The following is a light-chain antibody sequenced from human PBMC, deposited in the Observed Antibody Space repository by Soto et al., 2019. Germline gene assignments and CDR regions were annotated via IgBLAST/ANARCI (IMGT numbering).Light chain of an antibody. CDR3: QRYRDLPQT. CDR2: NSS. CDR1: QSVRSNY. V-gene: IGKV3-20*01. Sequence: EIVLTQSPGTLSLSPGERATLSCRASQSVRSNYLAWYQQKPGQAPRLLIYNSSTRATGIPDRFSGSGSGTDFTLTISRLEPEDFALYYRQRYRDLPQTFGQGTQVEIK. J-gene: IGKJ1*01.